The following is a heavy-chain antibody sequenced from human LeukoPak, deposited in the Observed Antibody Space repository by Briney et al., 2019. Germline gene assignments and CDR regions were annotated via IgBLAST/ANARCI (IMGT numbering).Heavy chain of an antibody. V-gene: IGHV3-7*05. J-gene: IGHJ4*02. Sequence: GGSLRLSCVASGFTFRSYWMNWVRQAPGKGLEWVANIKQDGSEKYYVDSVKGRFTISRDNAKSTLYLQMNRLRAEDTAVYYCARGGTYYYHYFDYWGQGTLVTVSS. D-gene: IGHD1-26*01. CDR3: ARGGTYYYHYFDY. CDR1: GFTFRSYW. CDR2: IKQDGSEK.